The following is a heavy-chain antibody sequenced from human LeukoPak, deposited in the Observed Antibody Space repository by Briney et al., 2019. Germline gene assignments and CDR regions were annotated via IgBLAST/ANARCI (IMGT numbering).Heavy chain of an antibody. Sequence: SQTLSLTCTVSGGSISSGSYYWSWTRQPAGKGLEWIGRIYTSGSTNYNPSLKSRVTISVDTSKNQFSLKLSSVTAADTAVYYCARCGDSSGYYSLDYWGQGTLVTVSS. CDR2: IYTSGST. J-gene: IGHJ4*02. CDR1: GGSISSGSYY. V-gene: IGHV4-61*02. D-gene: IGHD3-22*01. CDR3: ARCGDSSGYYSLDY.